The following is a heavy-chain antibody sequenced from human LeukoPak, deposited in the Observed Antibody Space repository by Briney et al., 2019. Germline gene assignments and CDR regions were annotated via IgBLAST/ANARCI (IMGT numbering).Heavy chain of an antibody. CDR3: ARQPDY. J-gene: IGHJ4*02. CDR2: ISGSGGHT. CDR1: GFTFSSFG. D-gene: IGHD1-1*01. Sequence: GGSLRLSCAVSGFTFSSFGMSWVRQAPGMGLEWVSGISGSGGHTYYADSVKGRFTISRDNSRNTLYLQMNSLRAEDTAIYYCARQPDYWGQGTLVTVSS. V-gene: IGHV3-23*01.